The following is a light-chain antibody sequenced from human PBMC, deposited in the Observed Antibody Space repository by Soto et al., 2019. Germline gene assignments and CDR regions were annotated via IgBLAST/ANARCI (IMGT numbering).Light chain of an antibody. Sequence: DIQMTQSPSSLSASVGDRVSITCRASQNIRDSLNWYQQKPGKAPDLLIHTASSLQSGVPSRFSGSGSGTDFTLTIDGLQPEDFAVYYCQQSYITPPITFGQGTRLEIK. J-gene: IGKJ5*01. CDR1: QNIRDS. CDR3: QQSYITPPIT. V-gene: IGKV1-39*01. CDR2: TAS.